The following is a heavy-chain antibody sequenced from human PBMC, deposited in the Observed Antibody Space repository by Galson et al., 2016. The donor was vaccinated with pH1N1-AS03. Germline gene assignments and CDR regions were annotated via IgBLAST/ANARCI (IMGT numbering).Heavy chain of an antibody. D-gene: IGHD5/OR15-5a*01. CDR1: GGSMRSSNYY. CDR2: VYYSGTT. CDR3: VSQIMSGPRIGVVYYGMDL. J-gene: IGHJ6*02. V-gene: IGHV4-39*01. Sequence: SETLSLTCTVSGGSMRSSNYYWGWIRQPPGKGLEWIGTVYYSGTTYVNPSLESRVTMSVDTSNNQFSLRMSSVTAADSAVYYCVSQIMSGPRIGVVYYGMDLWGQGTSVTISS.